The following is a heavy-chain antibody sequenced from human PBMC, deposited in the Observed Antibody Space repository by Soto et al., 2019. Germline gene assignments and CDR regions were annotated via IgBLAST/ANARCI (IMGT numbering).Heavy chain of an antibody. D-gene: IGHD1-26*01. CDR3: AKARGSCLYWYFDL. Sequence: GGSLRLSCAASGFTFSSYAISWVRQAPGKGLEWVSAISGSGGSTYYADSVKGRFTISRDNSKNTLYLQMNSLRAEDTSVYYCAKARGSCLYWYFDLWGSGTLVTVSS. J-gene: IGHJ2*01. CDR1: GFTFSSYA. CDR2: ISGSGGST. V-gene: IGHV3-23*01.